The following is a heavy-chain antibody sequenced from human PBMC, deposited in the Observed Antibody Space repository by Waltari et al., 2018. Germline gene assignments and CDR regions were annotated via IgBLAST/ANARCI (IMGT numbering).Heavy chain of an antibody. CDR2: VYYSGTT. D-gene: IGHD5-12*01. Sequence: QLQLQESGPGLVKPSETLSLPCSVSGDSISSSTHYWGWNRQPPGRGLEWIASVYYSGTTYYNPSLKSRVTISADTSRNQFYLRLTSVTATDTAVYYCARSSAGMPRWLGDYWGQGTPVTVSS. J-gene: IGHJ4*02. CDR3: ARSSAGMPRWLGDY. CDR1: GDSISSSTHY. V-gene: IGHV4-39*01.